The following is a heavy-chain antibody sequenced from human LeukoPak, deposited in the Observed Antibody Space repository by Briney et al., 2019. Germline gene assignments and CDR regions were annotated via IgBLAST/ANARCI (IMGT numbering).Heavy chain of an antibody. V-gene: IGHV4-4*02. Sequence: SETLSLTCAVSGGSISSSNWWSWVRQPPGKGLEWIGEIYHSGSTNYNPSLKSRVTISVDKSKNQFSLKLSSVTAADTAVYYCAREGHDYGSGSYFPAPYYYYYMDVWGKGTTVTVSS. CDR2: IYHSGST. D-gene: IGHD3-10*01. J-gene: IGHJ6*03. CDR3: AREGHDYGSGSYFPAPYYYYYMDV. CDR1: GGSISSSNW.